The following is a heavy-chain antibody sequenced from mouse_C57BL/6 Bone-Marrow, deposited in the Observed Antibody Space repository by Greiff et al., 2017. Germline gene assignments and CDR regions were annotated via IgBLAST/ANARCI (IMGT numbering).Heavy chain of an antibody. Sequence: QVQLQQSGAELARPGASVKLSCKASGYTFTSYGISWVKQRTGQGLEWIGEIYPRSGNTYYNEKFKGKATLTADKSSSTAYMELRSLTSEDSAVYFCARKGIYYGNLYYFDYWGQGTTRTVSS. D-gene: IGHD2-1*01. CDR3: ARKGIYYGNLYYFDY. CDR1: GYTFTSYG. CDR2: IYPRSGNT. V-gene: IGHV1-81*01. J-gene: IGHJ2*01.